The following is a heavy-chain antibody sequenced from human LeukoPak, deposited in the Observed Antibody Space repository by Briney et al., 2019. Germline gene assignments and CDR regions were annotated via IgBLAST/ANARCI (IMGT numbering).Heavy chain of an antibody. J-gene: IGHJ4*02. CDR3: ARRVDFYFDY. CDR1: GGSISSYY. V-gene: IGHV4-59*08. D-gene: IGHD3-9*01. Sequence: SETLSLTCTVSGGSISSYYWSWIRQPPGKGLEWIGYIYYSGSTNYNPSLKSRVTISVDTSKNQFSLKLSSVTAADAAVYYCARRVDFYFDYWGQGTLVTVSS. CDR2: IYYSGST.